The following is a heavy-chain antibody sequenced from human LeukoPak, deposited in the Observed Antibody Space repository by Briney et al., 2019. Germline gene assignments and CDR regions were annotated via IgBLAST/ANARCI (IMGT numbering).Heavy chain of an antibody. V-gene: IGHV4-59*08. CDR1: GGSISSYY. J-gene: IGHJ4*02. Sequence: TSETLSLTCTVSGGSISSYYWSWLRQPPGKGLEWIGYIYYSGSTNYNPSLKSRVTISVDTSKNQFSLKLSSVTAADTAVYYCARLYSSSFPLYWGQGTLVTVSS. CDR3: ARLYSSSFPLY. CDR2: IYYSGST. D-gene: IGHD6-6*01.